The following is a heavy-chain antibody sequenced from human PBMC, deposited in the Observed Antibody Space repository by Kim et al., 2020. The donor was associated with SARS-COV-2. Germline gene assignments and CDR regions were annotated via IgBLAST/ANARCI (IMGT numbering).Heavy chain of an antibody. D-gene: IGHD3-10*01. Sequence: GGSLRLSCAASGFTFSSYSMNWVRQAPGKGLEWVSSISSSSSYIYYADSVKGRFTISRDNAKNSLYLQMNSLRAEDTAVYYCARIPMVRDPITGAYYYYGMDVWGQGTTVTISS. CDR3: ARIPMVRDPITGAYYYYGMDV. V-gene: IGHV3-21*01. CDR2: ISSSSSYI. CDR1: GFTFSSYS. J-gene: IGHJ6*02.